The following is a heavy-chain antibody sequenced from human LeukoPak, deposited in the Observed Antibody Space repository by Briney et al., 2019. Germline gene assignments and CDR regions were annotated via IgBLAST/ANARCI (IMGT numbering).Heavy chain of an antibody. Sequence: PSETLSLTCTVSGGSVSSYYWSWIRQPPGMELEWMGNLYNSGTTNYNPSLKSRVTISVDTSKNQFSLKLSSVTAADTAVYYCARARAYYYDSSGSPDYFDYWGQGTLVTVSS. CDR1: GGSVSSYY. D-gene: IGHD3-22*01. V-gene: IGHV4-59*02. J-gene: IGHJ4*02. CDR3: ARARAYYYDSSGSPDYFDY. CDR2: LYNSGTT.